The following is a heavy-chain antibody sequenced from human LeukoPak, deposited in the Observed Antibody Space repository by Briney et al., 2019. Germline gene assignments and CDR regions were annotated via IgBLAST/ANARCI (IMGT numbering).Heavy chain of an antibody. D-gene: IGHD3-9*01. J-gene: IGHJ6*02. CDR2: IWYDGSNK. CDR1: GFTFSSYA. CDR3: AREGLILTGYYPLPDYYYGMDV. Sequence: GGSLRLSCAASGFTFSSYAMHWVRQAPGKGLEWVAVIWYDGSNKYYADSVKGRFTISRDNSKNTLYLQMNSLRAEDTAVYYCAREGLILTGYYPLPDYYYGMDVWGQGTTVTVSS. V-gene: IGHV3-33*08.